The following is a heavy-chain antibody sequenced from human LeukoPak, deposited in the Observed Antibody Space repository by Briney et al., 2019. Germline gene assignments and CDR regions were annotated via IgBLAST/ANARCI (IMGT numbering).Heavy chain of an antibody. V-gene: IGHV3-30*04. CDR1: GFTVSNWA. CDR2: ISYDGSNK. Sequence: GRSLRLSCAASGFTVSNWAIHWVRQAPGKGLEWVAAISYDGSNKFYADSVKGRFTISRDNSKNTLYLQMNSLRVEDTAVYYCAKSQSSGWLYYFDYWGQGILVTVSS. D-gene: IGHD6-19*01. CDR3: AKSQSSGWLYYFDY. J-gene: IGHJ4*02.